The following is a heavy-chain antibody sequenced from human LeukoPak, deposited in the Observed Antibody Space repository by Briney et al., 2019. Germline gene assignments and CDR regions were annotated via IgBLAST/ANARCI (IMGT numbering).Heavy chain of an antibody. V-gene: IGHV1-2*02. Sequence: ASVKVSCKASGYTFTGYYMHWVRQAPGQGLEWMGWINPNSGGTNYAQKFQGRVTMTRDTSISTAYMELSRLRSDDTAVYYCARDLPGGSYGVVDPWGQGTLVTVSS. J-gene: IGHJ5*02. CDR3: ARDLPGGSYGVVDP. CDR1: GYTFTGYY. D-gene: IGHD1-26*01. CDR2: INPNSGGT.